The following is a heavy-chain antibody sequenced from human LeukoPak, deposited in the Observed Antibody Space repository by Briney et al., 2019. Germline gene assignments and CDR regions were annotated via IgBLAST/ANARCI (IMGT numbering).Heavy chain of an antibody. CDR2: MNPNSGNT. J-gene: IGHJ5*02. CDR1: GYTFTGYD. CDR3: ASGPMTANHWFDP. D-gene: IGHD4/OR15-4a*01. Sequence: ASVKVSCKASGYTFTGYDINWVRQATGQGLEWMGWMNPNSGNTGYAQKFQGRVTITRNTSISTAYMELSSLRSEDTAVYYCASGPMTANHWFDPWGQGTLVTVSS. V-gene: IGHV1-8*03.